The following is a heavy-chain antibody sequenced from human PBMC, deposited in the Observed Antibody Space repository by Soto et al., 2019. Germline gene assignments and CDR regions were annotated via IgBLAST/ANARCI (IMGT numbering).Heavy chain of an antibody. CDR3: AKRLDTFDF. D-gene: IGHD4-17*01. Sequence: GGSLRRSCAASGFTFSNYDMSWVRQAPGKGLEWVSGISGSGGTTYYADSVKGRFTISRDNSKNTLYLQMNSLRAEDTAVYYCAKRLDTFDFWGQGTLVTVSS. V-gene: IGHV3-23*01. J-gene: IGHJ4*01. CDR2: ISGSGGTT. CDR1: GFTFSNYD.